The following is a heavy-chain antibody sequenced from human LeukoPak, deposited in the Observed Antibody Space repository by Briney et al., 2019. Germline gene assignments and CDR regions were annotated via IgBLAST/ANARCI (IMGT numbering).Heavy chain of an antibody. J-gene: IGHJ4*02. CDR2: ISGSGGRT. V-gene: IGHV3-23*01. CDR3: AKGRLVVTGIDY. D-gene: IGHD2-21*02. CDR1: GFTFSSYA. Sequence: GGSLRLSCAASGFTFSSYAMSWVRQAPGKGLEWVSAISGSGGRTYYADSVKGRFTMSRDNSKNMLYLQMNSLGVEDTAVYYCAKGRLVVTGIDYWGQGTQVTVSS.